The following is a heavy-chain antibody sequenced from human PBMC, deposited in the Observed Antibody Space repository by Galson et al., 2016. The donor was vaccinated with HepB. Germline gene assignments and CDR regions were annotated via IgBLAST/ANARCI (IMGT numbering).Heavy chain of an antibody. Sequence: SLRLSCAASGFPFSPYAMSWVRQPPGKGLEWVSTLSGSGDVTHHADSVEGRFTISRDNSKNTLYLQMKSLRVEDTVLYYCARSGVWGTHRSPDYWGQGTLVTVSS. D-gene: IGHD3-16*02. CDR2: LSGSGDVT. J-gene: IGHJ4*02. CDR1: GFPFSPYA. CDR3: ARSGVWGTHRSPDY. V-gene: IGHV3-23*01.